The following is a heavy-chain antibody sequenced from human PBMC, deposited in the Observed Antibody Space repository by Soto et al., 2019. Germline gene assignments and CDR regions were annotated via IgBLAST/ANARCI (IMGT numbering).Heavy chain of an antibody. Sequence: SVKVSCKASGGTFSSYAISWVRQAPGQGLEWMGGIIPIFGTANYAQKFQGRVTITADESTSTAYMELSSLRSEDTAVYYCARPSAEYYYDSSGYYDGPFDYWGQGTLVTVSS. CDR1: GGTFSSYA. D-gene: IGHD3-22*01. CDR2: IIPIFGTA. CDR3: ARPSAEYYYDSSGYYDGPFDY. V-gene: IGHV1-69*13. J-gene: IGHJ4*02.